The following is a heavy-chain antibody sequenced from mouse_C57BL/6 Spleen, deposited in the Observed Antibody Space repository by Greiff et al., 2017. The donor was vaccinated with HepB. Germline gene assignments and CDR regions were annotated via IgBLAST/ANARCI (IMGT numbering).Heavy chain of an antibody. D-gene: IGHD1-1*01. CDR1: GYAFSSSW. CDR2: IYPGDGDT. Sequence: QVQLQQSGPELVKPGASVKISCKASGYAFSSSWMNWVKQRPGKGLEWIGRIYPGDGDTNYNGKFKGKATLTADKSSSTAYMQLSSLTSEDSAVYVCARHGSSYGYAMDYWGQGTSVTVSS. J-gene: IGHJ4*01. V-gene: IGHV1-82*01. CDR3: ARHGSSYGYAMDY.